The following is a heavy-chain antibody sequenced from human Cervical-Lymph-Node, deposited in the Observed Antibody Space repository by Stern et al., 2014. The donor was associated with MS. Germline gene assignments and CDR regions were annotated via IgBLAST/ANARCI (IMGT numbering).Heavy chain of an antibody. J-gene: IGHJ4*02. CDR3: AHSRVKYCRGGTCYSSLFDY. V-gene: IGHV2-5*02. CDR1: GFSVATAGVG. CDR2: IYLDGDK. Sequence: QVTLKESGPTLVKPTQTVTLTCTLSGFSVATAGVGVGWIRQPPGKALEWLCHIYLDGDKLYSPSLKNRLTIIKDSSKNQVVLTMTNVDPVDTATYYCAHSRVKYCRGGTCYSSLFDYWGQGTLVTVSS. D-gene: IGHD2-15*01.